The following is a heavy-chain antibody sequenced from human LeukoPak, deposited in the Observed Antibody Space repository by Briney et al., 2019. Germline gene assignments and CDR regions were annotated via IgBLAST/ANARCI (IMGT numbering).Heavy chain of an antibody. CDR2: ISGSGGNT. CDR1: GFTFSSYV. J-gene: IGHJ4*02. Sequence: GGFLRLSCAASGFTFSSYVMSWVRQAPGKGLEWVSTISGSGGNTYYADSVKGRFTISRDNSKNTLYLQMNSLRADDTAVYFCANRPLSGSHYFDYWGQGTLVTVSS. D-gene: IGHD1-26*01. CDR3: ANRPLSGSHYFDY. V-gene: IGHV3-23*01.